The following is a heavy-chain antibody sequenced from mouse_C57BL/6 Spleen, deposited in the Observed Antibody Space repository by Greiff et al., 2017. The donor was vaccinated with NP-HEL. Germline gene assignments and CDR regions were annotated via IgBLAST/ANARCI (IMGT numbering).Heavy chain of an antibody. D-gene: IGHD2-3*01. CDR3: ARRGDGYDAMDY. Sequence: QVHVKQSGAELVKPGASVKISCKASGYAFSSYWMNWVRQRPGKGLEWIGQIYPGDGDTNYNGKFKGKATLTADKSSSTAYMQLSSLTSEDSAVYFCARRGDGYDAMDYWGQGTSVTVSS. CDR1: GYAFSSYW. CDR2: IYPGDGDT. J-gene: IGHJ4*01. V-gene: IGHV1-80*01.